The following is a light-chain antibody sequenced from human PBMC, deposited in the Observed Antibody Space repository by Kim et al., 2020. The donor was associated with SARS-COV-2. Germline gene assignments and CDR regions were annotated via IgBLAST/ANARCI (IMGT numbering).Light chain of an antibody. Sequence: QSALTQPASVSGSPGQSITISCTGTSSDVGGYNYVSWYQQHPGKAPKLMIFDVSNRPSGISSRFSGSKSGNTASLTISGRQAEDEADYYCSSYTGSSPLFGGGTQLTV. CDR3: SSYTGSSPL. V-gene: IGLV2-14*03. CDR2: DVS. J-gene: IGLJ3*02. CDR1: SSDVGGYNY.